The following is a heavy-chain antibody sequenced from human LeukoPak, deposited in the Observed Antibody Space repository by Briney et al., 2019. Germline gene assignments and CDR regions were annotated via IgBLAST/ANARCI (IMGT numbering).Heavy chain of an antibody. CDR3: AKDFDIREADY. CDR2: ISGSGGST. V-gene: IGHV3-23*01. Sequence: GALRLSCAASGFTFSSYAMSWVRQASGKGLEWVSAISGSGGSTFYADSVKGRFTISRDNSKNTLYLQMNSLRAEDTAVYYCAKDFDIREADYWGQGTLVTVSS. D-gene: IGHD3-3*01. J-gene: IGHJ4*02. CDR1: GFTFSSYA.